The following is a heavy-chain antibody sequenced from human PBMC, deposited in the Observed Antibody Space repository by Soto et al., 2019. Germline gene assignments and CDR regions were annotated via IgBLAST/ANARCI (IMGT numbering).Heavy chain of an antibody. V-gene: IGHV4-34*01. CDR1: GGSFSGYY. J-gene: IGHJ4*02. CDR3: ARDSDSYGHFDY. D-gene: IGHD5-18*01. CDR2: INHNEST. Sequence: SETLSLTCAVYGGSFSGYYWSWIRQPPGKGLEWIGEINHNESTNYNPNLKSQITITIETSKNQFSLKLNTVNAADTAVYYCARDSDSYGHFDYWGQGTLVTVSS.